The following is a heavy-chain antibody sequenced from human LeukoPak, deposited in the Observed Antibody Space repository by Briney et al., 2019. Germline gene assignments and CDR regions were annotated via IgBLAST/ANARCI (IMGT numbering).Heavy chain of an antibody. CDR2: ISADGGTT. CDR1: GFSFRGYG. J-gene: IGHJ4*02. Sequence: GGSLRLSCAASGFSFRGYGMHWVRQAPGKGLEYVSAISADGGTTYYADSVKDRFIISRDNSKNALYLQMGSLRNEDMAVYYCARGRGGPPFDYWGQGALVTVSS. V-gene: IGHV3-64*02. CDR3: ARGRGGPPFDY.